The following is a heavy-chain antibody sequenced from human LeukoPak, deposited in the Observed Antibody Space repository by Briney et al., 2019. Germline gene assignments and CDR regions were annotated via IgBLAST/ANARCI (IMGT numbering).Heavy chain of an antibody. CDR1: GGSISSYY. CDR3: ARVRSGGSSFPCFDP. Sequence: SETLSLTCTVSGGSISSYYWSWIRQPPGKGLEWIGYIYYRVSTNYNPSLKSRVTISVDTSQNHFSLKLSSVTAADTAVYYCARVRSGGSSFPCFDPWGQETLVTVSS. CDR2: IYYRVST. D-gene: IGHD6-13*01. J-gene: IGHJ5*02. V-gene: IGHV4-59*01.